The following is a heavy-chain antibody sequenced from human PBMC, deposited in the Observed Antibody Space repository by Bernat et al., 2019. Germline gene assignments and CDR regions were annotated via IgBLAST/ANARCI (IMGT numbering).Heavy chain of an antibody. V-gene: IGHV3-7*03. CDR3: AKGFGPEN. Sequence: EVQLVDSGGGLVQPGGSLRLSCAASGFTFSSDYITWVRQAPGKGLEWVANINQDGSDTYYADSVKGRFIISRDNARTSVYLQMGSLRTESTAIYYCAKGFGPENWGHGTLVTVSA. CDR2: INQDGSDT. CDR1: GFTFSSDY. D-gene: IGHD3-16*01. J-gene: IGHJ4*03.